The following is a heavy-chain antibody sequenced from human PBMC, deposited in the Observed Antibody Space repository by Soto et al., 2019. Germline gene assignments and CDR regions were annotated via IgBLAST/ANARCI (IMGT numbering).Heavy chain of an antibody. V-gene: IGHV1-69*08. Sequence: QVQLVQSGAEVKKPGSSVKVSCKASGGTFSSYTISWVRQAPGQRLEWMGRIIPILGIANYAQKLQGSVTITAGNPASTGYMDLSSLRSEVTAVYYCARDARSSFDWFDPWGQGTLVTVSS. CDR2: IIPILGIA. CDR3: ARDARSSFDWFDP. J-gene: IGHJ5*02. CDR1: GGTFSSYT.